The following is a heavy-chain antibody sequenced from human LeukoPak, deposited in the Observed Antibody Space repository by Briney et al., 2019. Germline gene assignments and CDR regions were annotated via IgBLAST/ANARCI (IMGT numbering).Heavy chain of an antibody. Sequence: SETLSLTCTVSGGSISSSSYYWGWIRQPPGKGLEWIGSIYYSGSTYYNPSLKSRVTISVDTSKNQFSLKLNSVTAADTAVYYCARASVAAHRTYYYYMDVWGKGTTVTISS. CDR2: IYYSGST. D-gene: IGHD6-19*01. CDR1: GGSISSSSYY. V-gene: IGHV4-39*07. J-gene: IGHJ6*03. CDR3: ARASVAAHRTYYYYMDV.